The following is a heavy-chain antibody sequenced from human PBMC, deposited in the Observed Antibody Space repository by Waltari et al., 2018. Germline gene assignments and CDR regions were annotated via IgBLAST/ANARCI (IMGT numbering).Heavy chain of an antibody. J-gene: IGHJ4*02. CDR3: TRAMSTVVPADY. CDR2: MNPNSGNA. Sequence: QVQLVQSGAELKRPGASVKVSCKASGYTFTNSDINWVRQARGQGLEWMGWMNPNSGNAGYAQRFQGRVTLTRDKSISTAFMELSSLTSEDTAVYYCTRAMSTVVPADYWGQGALVTV. CDR1: GYTFTNSD. D-gene: IGHD4-17*01. V-gene: IGHV1-8*03.